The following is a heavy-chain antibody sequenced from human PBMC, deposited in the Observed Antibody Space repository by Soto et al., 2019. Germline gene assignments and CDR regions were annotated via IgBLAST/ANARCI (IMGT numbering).Heavy chain of an antibody. Sequence: QVQIVQSGAEVKKPGASVKVSCKASGYNLSNYFMHWVRQAPGQSLEWMGWINAVNGDTKYSQKFQGRVTITRDSSASTAYMELSSLRSEDTAVYYCARDQTYGGNTNWYFDLWGRGALVTVSS. CDR2: INAVNGDT. J-gene: IGHJ2*01. V-gene: IGHV1-3*01. CDR1: GYNLSNYF. D-gene: IGHD4-17*01. CDR3: ARDQTYGGNTNWYFDL.